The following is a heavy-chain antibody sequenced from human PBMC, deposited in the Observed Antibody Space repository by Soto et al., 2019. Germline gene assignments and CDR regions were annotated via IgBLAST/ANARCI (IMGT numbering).Heavy chain of an antibody. Sequence: GESLKISCKGSGYRFTSYWIGWVRQMPGKGLEWMGIIYPGDSDTRYSPSFQGQVTISADKSISTAYLQWSSLNASDTAMYYCARQERSSDFWCGYRDYYYYGMDVWGQGTTVTVSS. V-gene: IGHV5-51*01. CDR2: IYPGDSDT. J-gene: IGHJ6*02. CDR1: GYRFTSYW. D-gene: IGHD3-3*01. CDR3: ARQERSSDFWCGYRDYYYYGMDV.